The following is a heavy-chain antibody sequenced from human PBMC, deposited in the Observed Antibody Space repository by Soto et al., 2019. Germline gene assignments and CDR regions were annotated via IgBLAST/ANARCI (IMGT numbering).Heavy chain of an antibody. V-gene: IGHV3-48*02. Sequence: EVQLVESGGGLVQPGGSLRLSCAASGFTFSSYSMNWVRQAPGKGLEWVSYISSSSSTIYYADSVKGRFTISRDNAKNSLYLQMNSLRDEETAVYYCARTLGHSSGLYGLNWFDPWGQGTLVTVSS. D-gene: IGHD6-19*01. CDR3: ARTLGHSSGLYGLNWFDP. J-gene: IGHJ5*02. CDR2: ISSSSSTI. CDR1: GFTFSSYS.